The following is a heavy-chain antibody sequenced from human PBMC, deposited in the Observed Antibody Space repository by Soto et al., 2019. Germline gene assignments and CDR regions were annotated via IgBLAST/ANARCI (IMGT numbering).Heavy chain of an antibody. CDR2: IIPILGVA. CDR1: GGTLSSYT. J-gene: IGHJ4*02. D-gene: IGHD3-3*01. CDR3: EVLRFLEWSTW. Sequence: GASVKVSCKASGGTLSSYTISWVRQAPGQGLEWMGRIIPILGVANYAQKFQGRVTITADKSTSTAYMELSSLRSEDTAVYYCEVLRFLEWSTWWGQGTLVTVSS. V-gene: IGHV1-69*02.